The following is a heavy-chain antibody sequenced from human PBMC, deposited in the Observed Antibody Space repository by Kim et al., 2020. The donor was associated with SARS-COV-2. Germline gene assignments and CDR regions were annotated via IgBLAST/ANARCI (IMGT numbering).Heavy chain of an antibody. Sequence: GGSLRLSCAASGFTVSSNYMSWVRQAPGKGLEWVSVIYSGGSTYYADSVKGRFTISRDNSKNTLYLQMNSLRAEDTAVYYCASPSANQTDPLLSDYVWVGAFDIWGQGTMVTVSS. D-gene: IGHD3-16*01. V-gene: IGHV3-53*01. CDR3: ASPSANQTDPLLSDYVWVGAFDI. CDR1: GFTVSSNY. CDR2: IYSGGST. J-gene: IGHJ3*02.